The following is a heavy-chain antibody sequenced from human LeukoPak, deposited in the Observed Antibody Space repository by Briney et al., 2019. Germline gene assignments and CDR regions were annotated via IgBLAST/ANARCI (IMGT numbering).Heavy chain of an antibody. Sequence: ASVKVSCKASGGTFSSYAISWVRQAPGQGLEWMGGIIPIFGTANYAQKFQGRVTITTDESTSTAYMELSSLRSEDTAVYYCARGGGAYDFWSGPLDYWGQGTLVTVSS. CDR3: ARGGGAYDFWSGPLDY. D-gene: IGHD3-3*01. V-gene: IGHV1-69*05. CDR2: IIPIFGTA. J-gene: IGHJ4*02. CDR1: GGTFSSYA.